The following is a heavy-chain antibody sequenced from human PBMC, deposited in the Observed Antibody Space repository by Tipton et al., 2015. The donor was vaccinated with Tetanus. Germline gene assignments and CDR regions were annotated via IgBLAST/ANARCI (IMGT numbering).Heavy chain of an antibody. D-gene: IGHD5-12*01. Sequence: TASGFTFSSYGMHWVRQAPGKGLEWVAVIWYDGSNKYYADSVKGRFTISRDNSKNTLYLQMNSLRAEDTAVYYCAREWGDIVATIDWGQGTLVTVSS. CDR2: IWYDGSNK. J-gene: IGHJ4*02. CDR1: GFTFSSYG. V-gene: IGHV3-33*01. CDR3: AREWGDIVATID.